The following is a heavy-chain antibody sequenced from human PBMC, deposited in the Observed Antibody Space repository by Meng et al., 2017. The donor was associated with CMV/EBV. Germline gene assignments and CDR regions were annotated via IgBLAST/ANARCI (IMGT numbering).Heavy chain of an antibody. CDR1: GFTFSSYS. J-gene: IGHJ6*02. CDR2: ISSSSSYI. V-gene: IGHV3-21*01. CDR3: ARTMVRGVILYYGMDV. D-gene: IGHD3-10*01. Sequence: ETLSLTCAASGFTFSSYSMNWVRQAPGKGLEWVSSISSSSSYIYYADSVKGRFTISRDNAKNSLYLQMNSLRAEDTAVYYCARTMVRGVILYYGMDVWGQGTTVTVSS.